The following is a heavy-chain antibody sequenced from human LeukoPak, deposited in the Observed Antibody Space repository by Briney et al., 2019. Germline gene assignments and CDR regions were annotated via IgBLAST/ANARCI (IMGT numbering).Heavy chain of an antibody. D-gene: IGHD1-26*01. CDR2: ISSIGGST. V-gene: IGHV3-23*01. J-gene: IGHJ4*02. CDR3: AKELNSGSYYVEF. Sequence: GGSLRLSCAASGFTFSTYVMSWGRQAPGKGLEWVSAISSIGGSTYYADSVKGRFTISRDNSKNTLYLQMNSLRAEDTAVYYCAKELNSGSYYVEFWGQGTLVTVSS. CDR1: GFTFSTYV.